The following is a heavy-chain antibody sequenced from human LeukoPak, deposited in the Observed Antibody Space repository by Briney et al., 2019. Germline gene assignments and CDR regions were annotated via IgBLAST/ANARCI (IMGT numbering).Heavy chain of an antibody. Sequence: ASVKVSCKTSGYTFTNYGITWVRQAPGQGLEWMGWISAYNGNTNYAQKFQGRVTMTTDTSTSTAYMELRSLRSEDTAVYYCARDRLGDEVDCSGGTCHNNTFDYWGQGTLVTVSS. J-gene: IGHJ4*02. CDR3: ARDRLGDEVDCSGGTCHNNTFDY. V-gene: IGHV1-18*01. CDR2: ISAYNGNT. D-gene: IGHD2-15*01. CDR1: GYTFTNYG.